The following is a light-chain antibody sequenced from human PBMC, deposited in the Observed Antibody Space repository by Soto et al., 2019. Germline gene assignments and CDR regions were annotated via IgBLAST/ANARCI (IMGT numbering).Light chain of an antibody. CDR3: QHRTSWPPYS. CDR1: QNINTY. CDR2: DAS. V-gene: IGKV3-11*01. Sequence: EIVLTQSPATLSLSPGERATLSCRASQNINTYLAWYQQKPGQAPRLLIYDASNRSTGIPARFSGSGSGTDFTLTIRGLEPEDFAVYYCQHRTSWPPYSFGPGTKVDI. J-gene: IGKJ2*01.